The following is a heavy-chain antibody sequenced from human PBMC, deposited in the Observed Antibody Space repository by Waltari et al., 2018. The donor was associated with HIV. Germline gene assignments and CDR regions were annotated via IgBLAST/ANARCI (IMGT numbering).Heavy chain of an antibody. Sequence: EVQLVTAGGRLVLPGGSLRLSCTASNFRVHDNYITWVRQAPGTGLEWVSVLYVDGTAHYSDSVRGRFIVSGDKSKNTVFLQMNYLIVEDTALYFCVKGVKFYGPWGQGTQVTVSP. D-gene: IGHD2-21*01. CDR2: LYVDGTA. J-gene: IGHJ5*02. CDR3: VKGVKFYGP. CDR1: NFRVHDNY. V-gene: IGHV3-53*04.